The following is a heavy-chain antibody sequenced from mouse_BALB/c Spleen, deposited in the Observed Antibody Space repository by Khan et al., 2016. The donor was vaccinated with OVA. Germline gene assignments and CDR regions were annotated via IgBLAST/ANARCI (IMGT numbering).Heavy chain of an antibody. CDR2: ISYSGST. CDR1: GYSIPSGYG. CDR3: ARTARIKY. Sequence: EVKLLESGPGLVKPSQSLSLTCTVTGYSIPSGYGWNWIRQFPGNNLEWMGYISYSGSTNYNPSLKSRISIPRETSKNQFFLQLNSVTTEDTATYYCARTARIKYWGQGTTLTVSA. D-gene: IGHD1-2*01. V-gene: IGHV3-2*02. J-gene: IGHJ2*01.